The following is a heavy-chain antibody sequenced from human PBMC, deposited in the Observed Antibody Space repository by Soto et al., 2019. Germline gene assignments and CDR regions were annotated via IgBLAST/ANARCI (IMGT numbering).Heavy chain of an antibody. J-gene: IGHJ6*02. V-gene: IGHV3-9*01. D-gene: IGHD6-13*01. CDR1: GFTFDDYA. CDR3: AKDGRQQLVRGYGMDV. Sequence: EVQLVESGGGLVQPGRSLRLSCAASGFTFDDYAMHWVRQAPGKGLEWVSGISWNSGSIGYADSVKGRFTISRDNAKNSLYLQMNSLRAEDTALYYCAKDGRQQLVRGYGMDVWGQGTTVTVSS. CDR2: ISWNSGSI.